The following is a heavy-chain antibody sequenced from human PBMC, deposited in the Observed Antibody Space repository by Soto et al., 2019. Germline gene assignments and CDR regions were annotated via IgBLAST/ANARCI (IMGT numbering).Heavy chain of an antibody. J-gene: IGHJ5*02. V-gene: IGHV4-59*01. CDR3: AREEGGWFDP. D-gene: IGHD3-16*01. CDR2: IYYSGST. CDR1: GGSISSYY. Sequence: QVQLQESGPGLVKPSETLSLTCTVSGGSISSYYWSWIRQPPGKGLEWIGYIYYSGSTNYNPSLKSRVTISVDTSKNQFSLKLSSVTAADTAVYYCAREEGGWFDPWGQGTLVTVSS.